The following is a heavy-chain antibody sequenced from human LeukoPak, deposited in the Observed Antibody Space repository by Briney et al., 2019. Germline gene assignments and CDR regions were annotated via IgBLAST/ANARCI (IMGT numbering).Heavy chain of an antibody. Sequence: GASVKVSCKASGYTFTSYGISWVRQAPGQGLEGMGWISAYNGNTNYAQKLQGRVTMTTDTSTSTAYMELRSLRSDDTAVYYCARVYRPYYDFWSGYYDFDYWGQGTLVTVSS. CDR1: GYTFTSYG. CDR2: ISAYNGNT. V-gene: IGHV1-18*01. J-gene: IGHJ4*02. CDR3: ARVYRPYYDFWSGYYDFDY. D-gene: IGHD3-3*01.